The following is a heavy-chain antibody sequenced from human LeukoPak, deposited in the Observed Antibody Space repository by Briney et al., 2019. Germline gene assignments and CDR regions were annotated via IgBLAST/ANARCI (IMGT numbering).Heavy chain of an antibody. CDR2: INAYNDNT. Sequence: AASVKVSCKASGYTFTIYGISWVRQAPGQGLEWMGWINAYNDNTNYAQKLQGRVTMTTDTSTSTAYMELRSLRSDDTAVYYCANVGYCTGGSCYLFDYWGQGTLVTVSS. CDR3: ANVGYCTGGSCYLFDY. V-gene: IGHV1-18*01. D-gene: IGHD2-15*01. CDR1: GYTFTIYG. J-gene: IGHJ4*02.